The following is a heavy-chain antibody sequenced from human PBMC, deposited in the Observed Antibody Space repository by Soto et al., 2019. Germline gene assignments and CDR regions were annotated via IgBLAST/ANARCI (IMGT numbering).Heavy chain of an antibody. CDR2: ISSSGSTI. CDR3: GRVGNNWNFVTYYFMDA. Sequence: QVQLVESGGGLVKPGGSLRLSCAASGFTFSDYYMSWIRQAPGKGLEWVSYISSSGSTIYYADSVKGRFTIPRDNAKNPLHLQMNSLRAQDTAGYYCGRVGNNWNFVTYYFMDAWGKGTTVTVPS. V-gene: IGHV3-11*01. J-gene: IGHJ6*03. CDR1: GFTFSDYY. D-gene: IGHD1-7*01.